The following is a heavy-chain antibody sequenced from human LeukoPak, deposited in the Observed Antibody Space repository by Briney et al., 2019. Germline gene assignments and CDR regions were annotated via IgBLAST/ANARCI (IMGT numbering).Heavy chain of an antibody. CDR2: INPSGGST. CDR3: TRGLRYYDSSGYYDLDY. D-gene: IGHD3-22*01. Sequence: GASVKVSCKASGYTFTSYSLHWVRQAPGQGLEWMGIINPSGGSTSYAQKFQGRVTMTRNTSISTAYMELSSLRSEDTAVYYCTRGLRYYDSSGYYDLDYWGQGTLVTVSS. CDR1: GYTFTSYS. V-gene: IGHV1-46*01. J-gene: IGHJ4*02.